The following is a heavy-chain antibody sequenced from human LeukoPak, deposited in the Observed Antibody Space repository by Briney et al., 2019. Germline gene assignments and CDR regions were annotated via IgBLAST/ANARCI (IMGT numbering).Heavy chain of an antibody. Sequence: GASVKVSCKVSGYTLTELYMHWVRQAPGKGLEWMGGFDPEDGETIYAQKFRGRVTMTEDTSTDTAYMELSSLRSEDTAVYYCATGGSGSYHNWFDPWGQGTLVTVSS. J-gene: IGHJ5*02. D-gene: IGHD1-26*01. CDR2: FDPEDGET. V-gene: IGHV1-24*01. CDR3: ATGGSGSYHNWFDP. CDR1: GYTLTELY.